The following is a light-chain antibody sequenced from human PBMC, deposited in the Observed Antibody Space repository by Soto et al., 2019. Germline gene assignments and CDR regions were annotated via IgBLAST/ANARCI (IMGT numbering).Light chain of an antibody. CDR1: QSIATY. J-gene: IGKJ5*01. Sequence: EIVMTQSPATLSLSPGEIATLSFSASQSIATYLSWYQQQPGQAPRLLIYGASTRATGIPVRFSGSGSGTDFTLTISSLQSEDFAVYYCQQYNKWPRITFGQGTRLEIK. V-gene: IGKV3D-15*01. CDR3: QQYNKWPRIT. CDR2: GAS.